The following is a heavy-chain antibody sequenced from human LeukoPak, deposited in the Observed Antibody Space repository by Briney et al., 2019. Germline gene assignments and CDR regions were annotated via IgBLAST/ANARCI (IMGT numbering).Heavy chain of an antibody. D-gene: IGHD3-22*01. CDR3: ATHSSSYSYFDY. Sequence: SETLSLTCTVSGGSISNYYWSWIRQPPGKGLEWIGYIYYSGSTYYNPSLKSRITMSVDTSKNQFSLKLSSVTAADTAVYYCATHSSSYSYFDYWGQGTLVTVSS. V-gene: IGHV4-30-4*08. CDR2: IYYSGST. CDR1: GGSISNYY. J-gene: IGHJ4*02.